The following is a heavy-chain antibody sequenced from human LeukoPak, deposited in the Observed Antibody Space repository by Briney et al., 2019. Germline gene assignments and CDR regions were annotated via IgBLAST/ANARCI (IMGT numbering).Heavy chain of an antibody. J-gene: IGHJ4*02. Sequence: SETLSLTCTVSGGSISSSSYYWGWIRQSPGKGLEWIGNIYYSGSTYYNPSLKSRVTISVDTSKNQFSLKLSSVTAADTAVYYCARDGRFPPEVLPRYLDYWGQGTLVTVSS. D-gene: IGHD1-26*01. CDR1: GGSISSSSYY. CDR2: IYYSGST. V-gene: IGHV4-39*07. CDR3: ARDGRFPPEVLPRYLDY.